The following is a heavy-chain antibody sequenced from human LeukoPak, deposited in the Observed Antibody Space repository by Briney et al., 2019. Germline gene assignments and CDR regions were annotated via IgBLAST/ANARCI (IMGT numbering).Heavy chain of an antibody. CDR3: AKARGSGNYFDS. D-gene: IGHD3-10*01. CDR2: IYYSGST. J-gene: IGHJ4*02. V-gene: IGHV4-39*07. Sequence: SETLSLTCTVSGGSISSSSYYWGWIRQPPGKGLEWIGSIYYSGSTYYNPSLKSRVTISVDTSKNQFSLKLSSVTAADTAVYYCAKARGSGNYFDSWGQGTLVTVSS. CDR1: GGSISSSSYY.